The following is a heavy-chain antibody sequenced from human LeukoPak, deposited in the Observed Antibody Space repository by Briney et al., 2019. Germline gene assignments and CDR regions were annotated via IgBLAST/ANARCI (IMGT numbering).Heavy chain of an antibody. J-gene: IGHJ5*02. V-gene: IGHV1-69*13. CDR3: ARVVAATTTHSWFDP. CDR2: IIPIFGTA. CDR1: GGTFSSYA. Sequence: SVKVSCKDSGGTFSSYAISWVRQAPGQGLEWMGGIIPIFGTANYAQKFQGRVTITADESTSTAYMELSSLRSEDTAVYYCARVVAATTTHSWFDPWGQGTLVTVSS. D-gene: IGHD2-15*01.